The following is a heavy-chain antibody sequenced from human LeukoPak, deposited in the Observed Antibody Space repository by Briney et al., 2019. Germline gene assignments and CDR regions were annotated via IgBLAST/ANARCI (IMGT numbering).Heavy chain of an antibody. CDR3: AKLAKYFYGSETYYFFEH. CDR1: GFTFSDYY. V-gene: IGHV3-11*04. CDR2: ISRSGSTI. Sequence: GGSLRLSCAASGFTFSDYYMSWIRQAPGKGLEWVSYISRSGSTIYYADSVKGRFTISRDNAKNSLYLQMNSLRVEDTAVYYCAKLAKYFYGSETYYFFEHWGQGTPVTASS. D-gene: IGHD3-10*01. J-gene: IGHJ4*02.